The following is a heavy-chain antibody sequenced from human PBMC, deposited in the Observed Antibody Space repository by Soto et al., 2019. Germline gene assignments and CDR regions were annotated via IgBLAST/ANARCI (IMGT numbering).Heavy chain of an antibody. D-gene: IGHD3-10*01. V-gene: IGHV3-23*01. Sequence: VQLLESGGGLVQPGGSLRLSCAASGFTFNNYALSWVRQAPGKGLEWVSGISGRGGGAYNADRVKGRFTISRDNSKNTLYLQMNSLRAEDTAVYYCAKSRGSGTYYNPFDAFDIWGQGTKVTVSS. CDR1: GFTFNNYA. J-gene: IGHJ3*02. CDR2: ISGRGGGA. CDR3: AKSRGSGTYYNPFDAFDI.